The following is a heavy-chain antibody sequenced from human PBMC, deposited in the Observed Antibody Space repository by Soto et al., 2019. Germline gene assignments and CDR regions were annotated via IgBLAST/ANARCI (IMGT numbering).Heavy chain of an antibody. CDR1: GYTFTSYY. J-gene: IGHJ3*02. CDR2: INPSGGST. D-gene: IGHD3-10*01. V-gene: IGHV1-46*03. CDR3: ARVGILWFGELIDAFDI. Sequence: ASVKVSCKASGYTFTSYYMHWVRQAPGQGLEWMGIINPSGGSTSYAQKFQGRVTMTRDTSTSTVYMELSSLRSEDTAVYYCARVGILWFGELIDAFDIWGQGTMVT.